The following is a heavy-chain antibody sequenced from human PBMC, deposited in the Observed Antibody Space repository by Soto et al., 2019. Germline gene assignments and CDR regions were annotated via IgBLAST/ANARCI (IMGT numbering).Heavy chain of an antibody. D-gene: IGHD5-12*01. CDR3: ARDCPFVSGYDYAFDI. J-gene: IGHJ3*02. V-gene: IGHV4-31*03. CDR1: GGSISSGGYY. Sequence: SETLSLTCTVSGGSISSGGYYWSWIRQHPGKGLEWIGYIYYSGSTYYNPSLKSRVTISVDTSKNQFSLKLSSVTAADTAVYYCARDCPFVSGYDYAFDIWGQGTMVTVSS. CDR2: IYYSGST.